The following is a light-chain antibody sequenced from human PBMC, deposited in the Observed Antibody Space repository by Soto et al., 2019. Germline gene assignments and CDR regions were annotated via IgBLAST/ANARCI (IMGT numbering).Light chain of an antibody. CDR2: GAS. V-gene: IGKV3-20*01. CDR3: HQYGSPPQT. J-gene: IGKJ1*01. CDR1: QSVSSTH. Sequence: EIVLTQSPVTLSLSALDGATLFCRASQSVSSTHLAWYHQKPGQAPRLLIYGASTRASGIPDRFSGSGSGTDFTLTIGRLETEDFAVYYCHQYGSPPQTFGQGTKVDIK.